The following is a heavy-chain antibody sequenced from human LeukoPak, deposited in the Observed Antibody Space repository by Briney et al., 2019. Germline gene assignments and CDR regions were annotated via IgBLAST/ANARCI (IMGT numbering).Heavy chain of an antibody. CDR3: ARDRFGELYPDY. J-gene: IGHJ4*02. CDR1: GGSISSGGYY. D-gene: IGHD3-10*01. Sequence: PSETLSLTCTVSGGSISSGGYYWSWIRQHPGKGLEWIGYIYYSGSTYYNPSLKSRVTISVDTSKNQFSLKLSSVTAADTAVYYCARDRFGELYPDYRGQGTLVTVSS. CDR2: IYYSGST. V-gene: IGHV4-31*03.